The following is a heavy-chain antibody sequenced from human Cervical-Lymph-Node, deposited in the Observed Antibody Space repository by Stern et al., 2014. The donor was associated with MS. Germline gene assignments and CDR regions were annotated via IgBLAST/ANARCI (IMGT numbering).Heavy chain of an antibody. V-gene: IGHV3-30-3*01. CDR2: ISRDGSTT. J-gene: IGHJ4*02. D-gene: IGHD4-17*01. CDR1: TFIFSAYA. Sequence: MQLVESGGGVVQPGRSLRLSCATSTFIFSAYAMHWVRQAPGKGPEWVAVISRDGSTTYYADSVEGRFTISRDNFENTLYLQMNSLISEDTAVYYCARTGPDGDYIAHWGQGTPVTVSS. CDR3: ARTGPDGDYIAH.